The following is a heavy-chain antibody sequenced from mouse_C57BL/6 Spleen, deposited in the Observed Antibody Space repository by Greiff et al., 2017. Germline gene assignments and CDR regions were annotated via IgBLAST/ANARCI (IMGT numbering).Heavy chain of an antibody. Sequence: QVQLQQPGAELVKPGASVKLSCKASGYTFTSYWMQWVKQRPGPGLEWIGEIDPSDSYTNYNQKFKGKASLTVDTSSSTAYMQLSSLTSEDSAVYYCARGARLLSPFDVWGTGTTVTVSS. CDR1: GYTFTSYW. J-gene: IGHJ1*03. D-gene: IGHD2-3*01. CDR3: ARGARLLSPFDV. V-gene: IGHV1-50*01. CDR2: IDPSDSYT.